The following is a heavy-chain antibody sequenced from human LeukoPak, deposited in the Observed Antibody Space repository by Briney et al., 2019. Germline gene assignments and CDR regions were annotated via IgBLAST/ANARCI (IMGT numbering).Heavy chain of an antibody. CDR2: INPSRGST. J-gene: IGHJ5*02. V-gene: IGHV1-46*01. D-gene: IGHD5-24*01. Sequence: ASVKVSCKASGYTFTSYYMHWVRQPPGQGLEWMGIINPSRGSTSQAQTFQGRVTMTRDMSTSTVSMELSSMRSEDTAVYYCARDGGDGYKANWFDTWGQGTLVTVSS. CDR1: GYTFTSYY. CDR3: ARDGGDGYKANWFDT.